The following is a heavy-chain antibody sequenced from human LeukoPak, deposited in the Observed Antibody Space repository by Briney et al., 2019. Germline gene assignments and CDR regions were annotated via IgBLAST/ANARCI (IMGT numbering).Heavy chain of an antibody. J-gene: IGHJ4*02. CDR3: ARAMGYYDSSGYYYEFFDY. V-gene: IGHV3-48*03. D-gene: IGHD3-22*01. CDR1: GFTFSSYE. Sequence: GGSLRLSXAASGFTFSSYEMNWVRQAPGKGLEWVSYISSSGSTIYCADSVKGRFTISRDNAKNSLYLQMNSLRAEDTAVYYCARAMGYYDSSGYYYEFFDYWGQGTLVTVSS. CDR2: ISSSGSTI.